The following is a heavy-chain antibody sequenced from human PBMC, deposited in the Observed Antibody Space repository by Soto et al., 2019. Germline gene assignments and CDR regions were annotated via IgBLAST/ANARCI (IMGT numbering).Heavy chain of an antibody. J-gene: IGHJ6*02. Sequence: GGSLRLSCAASGFTFSSYSMNWVRQAPGKGLEWVSSISSSSSYIYYADSVKGRFTISRDNAKNSLYLQMNSLRAEDTAVYYCAREVVTDFWSGYYIQYYYYGMDVWGQGPRSPSP. CDR2: ISSSSSYI. CDR3: AREVVTDFWSGYYIQYYYYGMDV. D-gene: IGHD3-3*01. CDR1: GFTFSSYS. V-gene: IGHV3-21*01.